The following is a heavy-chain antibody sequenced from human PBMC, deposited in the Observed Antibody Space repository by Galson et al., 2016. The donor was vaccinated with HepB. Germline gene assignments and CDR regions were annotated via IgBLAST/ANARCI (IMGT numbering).Heavy chain of an antibody. CDR3: ARGGWLPRHMDYYYYGLDG. D-gene: IGHD3-22*01. V-gene: IGHV3-11*01. CDR2: ISSSGSST. CDR1: GFAFDDFY. J-gene: IGHJ6*02. Sequence: SLRLSCAASGFAFDDFYMSWIRQAPGKGLEWIAYISSSGSSTYYADSVGGRFTISRDSAKNSLFLQMKSLRADDTALYYCARGGWLPRHMDYYYYGLDGWGQGTTVTVSS.